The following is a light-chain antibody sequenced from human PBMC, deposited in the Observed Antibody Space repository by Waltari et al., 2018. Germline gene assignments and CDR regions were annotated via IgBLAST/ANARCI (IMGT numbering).Light chain of an antibody. V-gene: IGKV3-15*01. Sequence: TVVTQSPPTLSVSPGERVNLSCRTSQSIGIKLAWYQQKPGQSPRLLIYGAAIRATGIPARFSGSGSETEDTLTISSLQSEDFAVYYCQQYNNWPPGTFGQGTKVEI. J-gene: IGKJ1*01. CDR1: QSIGIK. CDR3: QQYNNWPPGT. CDR2: GAA.